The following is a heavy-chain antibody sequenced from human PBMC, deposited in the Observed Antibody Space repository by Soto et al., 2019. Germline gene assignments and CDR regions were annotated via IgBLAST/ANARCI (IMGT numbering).Heavy chain of an antibody. V-gene: IGHV6-1*01. CDR2: TYYRSKWYN. D-gene: IGHD2-15*01. CDR3: ARGHASTPKGYCSGGSCSTAYYFDY. Sequence: SQTLSLTCAISGDSVSSNSAAWNWIRQSPSRGLEWLGRTYYRSKWYNDYEVSVKSRITINPDTSKNQFSLKLSSVTAADTAVYYCARGHASTPKGYCSGGSCSTAYYFDYWGQGTLVTVSS. CDR1: GDSVSSNSAA. J-gene: IGHJ4*02.